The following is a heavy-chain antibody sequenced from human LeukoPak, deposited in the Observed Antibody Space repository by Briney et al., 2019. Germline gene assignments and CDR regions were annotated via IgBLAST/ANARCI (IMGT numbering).Heavy chain of an antibody. CDR3: ASQPYYDSSGYYFH. CDR1: GGSISSTSYN. V-gene: IGHV4-39*01. J-gene: IGHJ4*02. Sequence: PSETLSLTCTVSGGSISSTSYNWGWLRQPPGNGLEWIGSIYFSGSTFYNPSLRGRVTISINTSKNQFSLNLSSVTAADTAVYYCASQPYYDSSGYYFHWGQGTLVTVSS. D-gene: IGHD3-22*01. CDR2: IYFSGST.